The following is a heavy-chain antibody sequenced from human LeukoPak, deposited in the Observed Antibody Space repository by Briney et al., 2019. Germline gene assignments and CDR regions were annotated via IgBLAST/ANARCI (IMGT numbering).Heavy chain of an antibody. J-gene: IGHJ6*04. Sequence: PGGSLRLSCAASGFTFSTYSMNWVRQAPGRGLEWVSSITTSTTVPHIFYADSVTFRFSISRDNADNSLFLQMNSLRAEDTAVYYCARALGDQPDYYYGMDVWGKGPTVTVSS. V-gene: IGHV3-21*01. CDR1: GFTFSTYS. D-gene: IGHD2-2*01. CDR2: ITTSTTVPHI. CDR3: ARALGDQPDYYYGMDV.